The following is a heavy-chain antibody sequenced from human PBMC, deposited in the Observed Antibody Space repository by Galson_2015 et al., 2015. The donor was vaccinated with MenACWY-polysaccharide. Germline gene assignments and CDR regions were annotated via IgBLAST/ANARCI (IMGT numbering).Heavy chain of an antibody. CDR3: ARRMWFGDLDYGLDV. CDR1: GFSLRSSGMC. V-gene: IGHV2-70*11. D-gene: IGHD3-10*01. Sequence: PALVKPTQTLTLTCTFSGFSLRSSGMCVSWIRQFPGKALEWLARIDWDDDEYYSTTLKTRLTISKDTSGNQVVLKMTDMDPADTATYYCARRMWFGDLDYGLDVWGQGTTVTVSS. J-gene: IGHJ6*02. CDR2: IDWDDDE.